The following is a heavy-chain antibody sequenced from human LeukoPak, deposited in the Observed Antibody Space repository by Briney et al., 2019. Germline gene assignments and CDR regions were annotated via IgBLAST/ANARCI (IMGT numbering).Heavy chain of an antibody. J-gene: IGHJ4*02. CDR3: ARVMVRGVINRRYYFDY. CDR1: GGSFSGYY. D-gene: IGHD3-10*01. V-gene: IGHV4-59*10. Sequence: SETLSLTCAVYGGSFSGYYWSWIRQPAGKGLEWIGRIYTSGSTNYNPSLKSRVTMSVDTSKNQFSLKLSSVTAADTAVYYCARVMVRGVINRRYYFDYWGQGTLVTVSS. CDR2: IYTSGST.